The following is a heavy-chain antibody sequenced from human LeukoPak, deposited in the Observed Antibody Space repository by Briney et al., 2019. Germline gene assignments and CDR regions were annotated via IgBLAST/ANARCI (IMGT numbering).Heavy chain of an antibody. D-gene: IGHD3-3*01. J-gene: IGHJ4*02. CDR1: GFTFSSYA. CDR3: ARDRGDGYNFWDDY. V-gene: IGHV3-23*01. Sequence: PGGSLRLSCAASGFTFSSYAMSWVRQAPGKGLEWVSAISGSGGSTYYADSVKGRFTISRDNSKNTLYLQTNSLRAEDTAVYYCARDRGDGYNFWDDYWGQGTLVTVSS. CDR2: ISGSGGST.